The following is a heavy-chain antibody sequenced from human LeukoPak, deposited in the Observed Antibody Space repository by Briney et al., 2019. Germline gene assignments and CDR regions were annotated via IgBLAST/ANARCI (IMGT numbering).Heavy chain of an antibody. CDR1: GGSISSYY. CDR3: ARGTPGYSSGWYIRN. CDR2: FYTNGST. Sequence: SETLSLTCTVSGGSISSYYWTWIRQPAGKGLEWIGRFYTNGSTSYNPSLKSRVTMSVDTSKNQFSLKLSSVTAADTAVYYCARGTPGYSSGWYIRNRGQGTLVTVSS. J-gene: IGHJ4*02. V-gene: IGHV4-4*07. D-gene: IGHD6-19*01.